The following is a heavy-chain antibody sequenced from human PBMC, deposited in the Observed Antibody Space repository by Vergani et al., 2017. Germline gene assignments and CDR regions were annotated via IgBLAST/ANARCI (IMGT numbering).Heavy chain of an antibody. CDR1: GAPISYWC. CDR3: ATTSIAARRGVFVY. V-gene: IGHV4-4*07. D-gene: IGHD6-6*01. J-gene: IGHJ4*02. CDR2: LCPSGST. Sequence: QVQMQESGPGLVKTSETLSLTCSASGAPISYWCWSWLRQPAGKGLEWIGRLCPSGSTNYKPSLKSRVTISVDTSKNQFSLKLSSVTAADTAVYYCATTSIAARRGVFVYWGQGTLVTVSS.